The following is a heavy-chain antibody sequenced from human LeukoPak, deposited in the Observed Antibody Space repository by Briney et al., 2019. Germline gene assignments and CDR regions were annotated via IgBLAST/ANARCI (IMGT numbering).Heavy chain of an antibody. V-gene: IGHV3-30*18. CDR1: GFTFSSYG. CDR2: ISYDGSNK. CDR3: AKPVRYFDDPYDY. D-gene: IGHD3-9*01. Sequence: QPGRSLRLSCAASGFTFSSYGMHWVRQAPGKGLEWVTVISYDGSNKYYADSVKGRFTISRDNSKNTLYLQMNSLRAEDTAVYYCAKPVRYFDDPYDYWGQGTLSPSPQ. J-gene: IGHJ4*02.